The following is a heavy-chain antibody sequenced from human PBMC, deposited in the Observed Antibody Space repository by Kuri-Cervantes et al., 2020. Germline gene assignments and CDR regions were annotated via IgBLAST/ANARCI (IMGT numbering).Heavy chain of an antibody. D-gene: IGHD3-3*01. CDR2: IKQDGGEI. V-gene: IGHV3-7*01. CDR3: AKSDYYEFWRYHYGMDV. Sequence: GESLKISGAASGFTFSRYWMSWVRQAPGKGLEWVANIKQDGGEIYYVDDVKVRVTIYRDNAKNSLYLQMNSLRAEDTAVYYCAKSDYYEFWRYHYGMDVWGQGTTVTVSS. CDR1: GFTFSRYW. J-gene: IGHJ6*02.